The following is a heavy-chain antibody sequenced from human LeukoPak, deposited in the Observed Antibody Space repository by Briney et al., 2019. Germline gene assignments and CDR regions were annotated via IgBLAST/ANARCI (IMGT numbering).Heavy chain of an antibody. CDR3: ARDSAPALLWSGELQSHNCFDP. J-gene: IGHJ5*02. CDR2: ISSSSSYI. CDR1: GFTFSDYY. V-gene: IGHV3-21*01. Sequence: GGSLRLSCAASGFTFSDYYVYWVRQAPGKGLEWVSSISSSSSYIYYADSVKGRFTISRDNAKNSLYLQMNSLRAEDTAVYYCARDSAPALLWSGELQSHNCFDPWGQGTLVTVSS. D-gene: IGHD3-10*01.